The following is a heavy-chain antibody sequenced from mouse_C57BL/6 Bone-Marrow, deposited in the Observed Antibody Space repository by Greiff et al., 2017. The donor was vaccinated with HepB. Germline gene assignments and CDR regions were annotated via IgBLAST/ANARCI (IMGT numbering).Heavy chain of an antibody. CDR1: GYTFTSYW. J-gene: IGHJ3*01. V-gene: IGHV1-7*01. Sequence: VMLVESGAELAKPGASVKLSCKASGYTFTSYWMHWVKQRPGQGLEWIGYINPSSGYTKYNQKFKDKATLNADKSSSTAYMQLSSLTYEDSAVYYCASDYYGSPPFAYWGQGTLVTVSA. D-gene: IGHD1-1*01. CDR2: INPSSGYT. CDR3: ASDYYGSPPFAY.